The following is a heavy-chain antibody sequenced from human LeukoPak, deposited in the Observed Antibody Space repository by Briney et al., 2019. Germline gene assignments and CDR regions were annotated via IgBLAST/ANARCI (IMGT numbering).Heavy chain of an antibody. Sequence: ASVKVSCKASGYTFTSYDINWVRQAPGQGPEWMGWMNPNSGNTGYAQKFQGRVTMTRNTSISTAYMELGSLRSEDTAVYYCARGPTWNYVVPLDYWGQGALVTVSS. D-gene: IGHD1-7*01. CDR2: MNPNSGNT. CDR3: ARGPTWNYVVPLDY. V-gene: IGHV1-8*01. CDR1: GYTFTSYD. J-gene: IGHJ4*02.